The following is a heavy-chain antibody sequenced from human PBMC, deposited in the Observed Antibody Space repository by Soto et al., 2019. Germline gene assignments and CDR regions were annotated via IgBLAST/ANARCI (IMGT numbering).Heavy chain of an antibody. D-gene: IGHD4-17*01. V-gene: IGHV3-23*01. CDR1: GFTFNNFA. CDR2: ISGSGSST. CDR3: AKDHASNGDWPDWSFDL. Sequence: EVQLLESGGGLEQPGESLRLSCAASGFTFNNFAMSWVRQAPGKGLEWVSAISGSGSSTYYADSVKGRFTISRDHSKNTLYLHMNSLRAEDTALYYCAKDHASNGDWPDWSFDLWGRGTLVTVSS. J-gene: IGHJ2*01.